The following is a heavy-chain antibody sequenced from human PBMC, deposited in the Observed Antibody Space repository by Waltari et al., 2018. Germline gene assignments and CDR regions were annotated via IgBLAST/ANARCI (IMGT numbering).Heavy chain of an antibody. CDR1: GFPFSNFG. J-gene: IGHJ4*02. CDR2: IWFDGSDK. Sequence: QVNLVESGGGVVQPGGSLRLSCATSGFPFSNFGMHWVRQAPGKGLEWVALIWFDGSDKFHADSVRGRFTISRDNSARTLYLDMDSLRLDDTAMYYCAKDAFGNTYLDFWGQGTLVTVSS. D-gene: IGHD2-2*02. V-gene: IGHV3-30*02. CDR3: AKDAFGNTYLDF.